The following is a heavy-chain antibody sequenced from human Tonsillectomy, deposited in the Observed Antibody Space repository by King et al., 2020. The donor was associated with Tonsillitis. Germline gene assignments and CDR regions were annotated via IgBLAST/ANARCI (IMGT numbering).Heavy chain of an antibody. CDR1: ETFTSYW. V-gene: IGHV5-51*01. CDR2: IYPGDSDT. CDR3: ARVSFSAAGTFYYYDTDV. J-gene: IGHJ6*02. Sequence: QLVQSGPEVKKPGESLRISCKGETFTSYWIGWVRQMPGKGLEWMGIIYPGDSDTRYSPSFQGQVTISADKSISTAYLQWSSLRASDTAVYYCARVSFSAAGTFYYYDTDVWGQGTSVTVSS. D-gene: IGHD6-13*01.